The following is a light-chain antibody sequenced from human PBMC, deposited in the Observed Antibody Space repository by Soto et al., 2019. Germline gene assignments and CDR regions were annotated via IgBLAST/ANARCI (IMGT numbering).Light chain of an antibody. Sequence: ALTQPASVSGSPGQSITISCTGTSSDVGGYNYVSWYQQHPGKAPKLMIYDVINRPSGVSNRFSGSKSGNSASLTISGLQAEDEADYYCSSYTSSSTYVVFGGGTEVTVL. V-gene: IGLV2-14*03. CDR3: SSYTSSSTYVV. CDR2: DVI. CDR1: SSDVGGYNY. J-gene: IGLJ2*01.